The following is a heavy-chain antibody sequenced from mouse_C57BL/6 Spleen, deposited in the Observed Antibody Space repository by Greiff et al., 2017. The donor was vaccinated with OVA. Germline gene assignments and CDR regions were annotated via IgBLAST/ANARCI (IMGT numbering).Heavy chain of an antibody. V-gene: IGHV5-12*01. CDR2: ISNGGGST. Sequence: EVKLVESGGGLVQPGGSLKLSCAASGFTFSDYYMYWVRQTPEKRLEWVAYISNGGGSTYYPDTVKGRFTISRDNAKNTLYLQMSRLKSEDTAMYCCARRELAHWYFDVWGTGTTVTVSS. D-gene: IGHD4-1*01. CDR1: GFTFSDYY. J-gene: IGHJ1*03. CDR3: ARRELAHWYFDV.